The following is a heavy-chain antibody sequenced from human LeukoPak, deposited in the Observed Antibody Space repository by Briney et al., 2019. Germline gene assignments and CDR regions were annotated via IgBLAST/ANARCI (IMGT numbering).Heavy chain of an antibody. CDR3: AREPPAAGTFDY. Sequence: GGSLRLSCAASGFTFNNYAMHWVRQAPGKGLEWLAFIRYGDGNHKSYADSVRGRFTISRDNSKNTVYLQMNSLRAEDTAVYYCAREPPAAGTFDYWGQGTLVTVSS. CDR2: IRYGDGNHK. V-gene: IGHV3-30*02. J-gene: IGHJ4*02. CDR1: GFTFNNYA. D-gene: IGHD6-13*01.